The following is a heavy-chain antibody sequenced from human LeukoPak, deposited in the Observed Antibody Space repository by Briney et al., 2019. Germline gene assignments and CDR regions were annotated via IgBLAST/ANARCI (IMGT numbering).Heavy chain of an antibody. Sequence: PGGSLRLSCSASGFIFSTYNMNWVRQAPGKALEWVSSITSSSSHTYYADSVKGRYTISRDNAKNSLYLQMDSLRAEDTAVYYCARDRRPLYSSSWYYFDYWGQGTLVTVSS. CDR2: ITSSSSHT. D-gene: IGHD6-13*01. CDR1: GFIFSTYN. J-gene: IGHJ4*02. CDR3: ARDRRPLYSSSWYYFDY. V-gene: IGHV3-21*01.